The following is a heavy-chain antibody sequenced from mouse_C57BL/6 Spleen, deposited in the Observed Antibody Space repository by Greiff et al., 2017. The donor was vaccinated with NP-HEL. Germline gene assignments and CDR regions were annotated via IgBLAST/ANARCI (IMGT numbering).Heavy chain of an antibody. CDR3: ARYEDGSSPAWFAY. D-gene: IGHD1-1*01. J-gene: IGHJ3*01. Sequence: EVKLVESGGGLVQPGGFTFTDYYMSWVRQPPGKALEWLGFIRNKANGYTTEYSASVKGRFTISRDNSQSILYLQMNALRAEDSATYYCARYEDGSSPAWFAYWGQGTLVTVSA. CDR2: IRNKANGYTT. CDR1: FTFTDYY. V-gene: IGHV7-3*01.